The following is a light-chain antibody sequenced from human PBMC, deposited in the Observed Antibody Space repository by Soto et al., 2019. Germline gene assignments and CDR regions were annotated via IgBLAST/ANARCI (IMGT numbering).Light chain of an antibody. CDR3: QSFDSDWSVV. V-gene: IGLV1-40*01. CDR1: SSNIGAGND. CDR2: GSN. Sequence: QSVLTQAPSVSGAPGQRVTIYCTGSSSNIGAGNDVPWYQQLPGTAPKLLIYGSNNRPSGVPDRFSVSKSGTSASLAITGLQAEDEADYYCQSFDSDWSVVFGGGTKLTVL. J-gene: IGLJ3*02.